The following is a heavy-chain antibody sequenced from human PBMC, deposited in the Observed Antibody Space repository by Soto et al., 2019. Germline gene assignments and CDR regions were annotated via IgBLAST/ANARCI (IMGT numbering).Heavy chain of an antibody. CDR3: ARYGHYYDSSGSHDAFDI. J-gene: IGHJ3*02. CDR1: GFTFSDYY. D-gene: IGHD3-22*01. V-gene: IGHV3-11*05. CDR2: ISSSSSYT. Sequence: QVQLVESGGGLVKPGGSLRLSCAASGFTFSDYYMSWIRQAPGKGLEWVSYISSSSSYTNYADSVKGRFTISRDNAKNSLYLQMNSLRAEDTAVYYCARYGHYYDSSGSHDAFDIWGQGTMVTVSS.